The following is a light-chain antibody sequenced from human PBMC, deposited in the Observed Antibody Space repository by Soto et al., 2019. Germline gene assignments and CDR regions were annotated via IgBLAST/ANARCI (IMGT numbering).Light chain of an antibody. J-gene: IGKJ4*01. Sequence: DIPMTQSPSSLSTSVGDRVTITCRASQGISYYLAWYQLKPGKVPKLLIYAASTLQSGVPSRFSGSGSGTDFTLTISSLQPEDVGTYYCQNYNSAPLTFGGGTQVEIK. CDR3: QNYNSAPLT. V-gene: IGKV1-27*01. CDR2: AAS. CDR1: QGISYY.